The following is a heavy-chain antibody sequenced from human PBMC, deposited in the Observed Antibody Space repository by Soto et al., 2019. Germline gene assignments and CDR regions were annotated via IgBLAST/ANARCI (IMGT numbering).Heavy chain of an antibody. J-gene: IGHJ4*02. CDR2: IYSGGST. D-gene: IGHD3-22*01. Sequence: RSLRLSCEPSGFTVSSNYMSWVHQAPGKGLEWVSVIYSGGSTYYADSVKGRFTISRDNSKNTLFLQMNSLTAEDTAVYYCARSSQYSYDSSEGNFDSWGRGTLVTVSS. V-gene: IGHV3-66*01. CDR3: ARSSQYSYDSSEGNFDS. CDR1: GFTVSSNY.